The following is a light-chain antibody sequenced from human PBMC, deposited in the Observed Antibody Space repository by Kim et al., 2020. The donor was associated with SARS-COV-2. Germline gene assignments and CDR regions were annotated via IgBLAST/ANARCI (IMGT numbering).Light chain of an antibody. Sequence: SYELTQPPSLSVSPGQTARITCSGDALPDQYVYWYQQKPGQAPVLLIYEDSVRPSGVPERFSGSSSETLATLTVTGVQVDDEADYYCQSTDSSGYYELFG. CDR1: ALPDQY. J-gene: IGLJ2*01. CDR2: EDS. V-gene: IGLV3-25*03. CDR3: QSTDSSGYYEL.